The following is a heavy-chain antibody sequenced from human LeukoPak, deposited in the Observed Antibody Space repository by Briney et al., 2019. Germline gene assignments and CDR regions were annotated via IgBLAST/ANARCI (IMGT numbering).Heavy chain of an antibody. D-gene: IGHD3-22*01. CDR3: SKGSDSSAWTLFDN. V-gene: IGHV3-21*04. Sequence: GGSLRLSCAASGFTFSSYNMNWVRQAPGKGLEWVSSISTSSSYKYYADSAKGRFTISRDNSKNTIYLQMNSLRAEDTAVYYCSKGSDSSAWTLFDNWGQGSLVTVSS. CDR2: ISTSSSYK. J-gene: IGHJ4*02. CDR1: GFTFSSYN.